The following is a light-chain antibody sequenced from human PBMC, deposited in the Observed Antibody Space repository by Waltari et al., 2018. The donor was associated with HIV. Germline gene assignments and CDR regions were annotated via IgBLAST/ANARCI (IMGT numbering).Light chain of an antibody. V-gene: IGLV2-14*03. CDR1: SSDVGGYNH. J-gene: IGLJ1*01. Sequence: QSALTQPASASGSPGPSLTISCTGTSSDVGGYNHFSWYQQHPGTAPKLMIFGVSNRPSGVSNRFSGSKSGNTASLTISGLQAEDEADYYCSSYTRSSTLGVFGTGTKVTVL. CDR2: GVS. CDR3: SSYTRSSTLGV.